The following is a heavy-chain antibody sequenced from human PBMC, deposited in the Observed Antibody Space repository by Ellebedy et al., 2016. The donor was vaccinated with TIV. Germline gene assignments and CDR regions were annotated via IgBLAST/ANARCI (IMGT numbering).Heavy chain of an antibody. CDR1: GGSITSHY. CDR2: IYSDRTP. J-gene: IGHJ5*02. CDR3: ASDTLRGIWES. D-gene: IGHD3-3*01. V-gene: IGHV4-4*07. Sequence: MPSETLSLTCTVSGGSITSHYWSWIRQSAGKGLEWIGRIYSDRTPNYNPSLESRVTMSVDTSRSQFSLRLTSVTAADTAVYYCASDTLRGIWESWGQGTLVTVSS.